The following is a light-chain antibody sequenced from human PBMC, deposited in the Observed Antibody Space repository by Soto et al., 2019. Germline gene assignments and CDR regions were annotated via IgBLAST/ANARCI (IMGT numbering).Light chain of an antibody. CDR2: GAS. Sequence: EIVLTQSPGTLSLSPGERATLSCRASQSVTSNYLAWYQKKPGQAPRVLIYGASNRATGNPDRFSGSGSGPDFTLTISRLEPEAFAVYYCQQYGSSPTFGQGTKVEVK. CDR3: QQYGSSPT. CDR1: QSVTSNY. V-gene: IGKV3-20*01. J-gene: IGKJ1*01.